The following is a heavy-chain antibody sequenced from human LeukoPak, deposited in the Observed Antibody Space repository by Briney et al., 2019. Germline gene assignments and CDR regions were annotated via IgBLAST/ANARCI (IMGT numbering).Heavy chain of an antibody. V-gene: IGHV3-74*01. CDR1: GFTFSSYW. Sequence: GGSLRLSCTASGFTFSSYWMHWVRQAPGKGLVWVSRITSDGSSTSHADSVKGRFTISRDNAKNTLYLQMNSLRAEDTAVYYCARDLSGSYMSDYWGQGTLVTVSS. CDR2: ITSDGSST. J-gene: IGHJ4*02. CDR3: ARDLSGSYMSDY. D-gene: IGHD3-10*01.